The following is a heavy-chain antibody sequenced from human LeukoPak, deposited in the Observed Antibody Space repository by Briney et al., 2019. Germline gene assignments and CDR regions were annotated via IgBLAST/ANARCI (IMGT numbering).Heavy chain of an antibody. V-gene: IGHV3-23*01. CDR3: ARDTGGIAAGGITGYYGMDV. Sequence: QPGGSLRLSCAASGFTFSSYAMSWVRQAPGKGLEWVSAISGSGGSTYYADSVKGRFTISRDNSKNTLYPQMNSLRADDTAVYYCARDTGGIAAGGITGYYGMDVWGQGTTVTVSS. CDR2: ISGSGGST. D-gene: IGHD6-13*01. CDR1: GFTFSSYA. J-gene: IGHJ6*02.